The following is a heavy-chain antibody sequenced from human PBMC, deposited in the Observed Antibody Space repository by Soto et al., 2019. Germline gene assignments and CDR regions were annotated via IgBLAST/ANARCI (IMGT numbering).Heavy chain of an antibody. CDR2: IRSKAYGGTT. D-gene: IGHD3-22*01. CDR3: TRVRDSSGYYRHDAFDI. Sequence: PGGSLRLSCTASGFTFGDYAMSWFRQAPGKGLEWVGFIRSKAYGGTTEYAASVKGRFTISRDDSKSIAYLQMNSLKTEDTAVYYCTRVRDSSGYYRHDAFDIWGQGTMVTVSS. V-gene: IGHV3-49*03. CDR1: GFTFGDYA. J-gene: IGHJ3*02.